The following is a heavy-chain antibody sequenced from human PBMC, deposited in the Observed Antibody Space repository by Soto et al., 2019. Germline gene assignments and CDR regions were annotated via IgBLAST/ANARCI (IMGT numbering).Heavy chain of an antibody. Sequence: LVPLSVTRSVVGGTIISYDGSWIRKKPGKGLEWIGYIYYSGSTNYNPSLKSRVTISVDTSKNQFSLKLSSVTAADTAVYYCARDGYSYGYDYYYYGMDVWGQGTTVTVSS. J-gene: IGHJ6*02. CDR3: ARDGYSYGYDYYYYGMDV. CDR2: IYYSGST. D-gene: IGHD5-18*01. CDR1: GGTIISYD. V-gene: IGHV4-59*01.